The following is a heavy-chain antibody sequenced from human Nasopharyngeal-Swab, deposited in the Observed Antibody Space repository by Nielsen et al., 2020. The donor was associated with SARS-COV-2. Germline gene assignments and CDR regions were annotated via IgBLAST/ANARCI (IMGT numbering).Heavy chain of an antibody. J-gene: IGHJ5*02. D-gene: IGHD5-18*01. CDR2: INAGDDNT. CDR3: AAITGDTATGKGHPLGFDP. Sequence: ASVKVSCKASGYTFTSYAMHWVRQAPGQRPEWMGWINAGDDNTKYLQKFQGRVTITRDMSTSTAYMELSSLRSEDTAVYYCAAITGDTATGKGHPLGFDPWGQGTLVTVSS. V-gene: IGHV1-3*01. CDR1: GYTFTSYA.